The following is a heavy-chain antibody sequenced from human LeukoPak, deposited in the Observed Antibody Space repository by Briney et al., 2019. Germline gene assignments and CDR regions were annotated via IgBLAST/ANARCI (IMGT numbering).Heavy chain of an antibody. CDR1: GGSISCYY. CDR2: IYYSGST. V-gene: IGHV4-59*08. J-gene: IGHJ3*02. CDR3: ARHRKVGARHRAVGAFDI. D-gene: IGHD1-26*01. Sequence: SETLSLTCPVYGGSISCYYCSWIRQPTGKGLQWIGYIYYSGSTNYNPSLKSRVTISVDTSKNQFSLKLSSVTAADTAVYYCARHRKVGARHRAVGAFDIWGQGTMVTVSS.